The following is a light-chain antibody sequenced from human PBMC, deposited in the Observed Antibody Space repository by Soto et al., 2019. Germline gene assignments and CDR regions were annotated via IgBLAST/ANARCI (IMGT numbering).Light chain of an antibody. J-gene: IGKJ2*01. CDR2: GAS. CDR1: QSVSSN. V-gene: IGKV3-15*01. CDR3: QQYNNWPRT. Sequence: EIVMTQSPATLSVSPGERATLSCRASQSVSSNLAWYQQKPGQAPRLLIYGASTRATAIPARFSGSESGTEFTTTISSLQSEDFAVYYCQQYNNWPRTFGQGTKLEIK.